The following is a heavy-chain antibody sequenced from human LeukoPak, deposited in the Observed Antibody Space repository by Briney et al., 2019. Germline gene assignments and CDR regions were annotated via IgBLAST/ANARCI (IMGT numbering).Heavy chain of an antibody. CDR3: ARGHGSYYYYKDV. Sequence: ASVKVSCKASGYTFTDFYMLWVRQAPGQGLEWMGWINPNSGGTDYAQKFQGRVTMTRDTSTSTAYMELSRLRSDDTAVYHCARGHGSYYYYKDVWGKGTTVTVSS. V-gene: IGHV1-2*02. CDR1: GYTFTDFY. D-gene: IGHD3-10*01. CDR2: INPNSGGT. J-gene: IGHJ6*03.